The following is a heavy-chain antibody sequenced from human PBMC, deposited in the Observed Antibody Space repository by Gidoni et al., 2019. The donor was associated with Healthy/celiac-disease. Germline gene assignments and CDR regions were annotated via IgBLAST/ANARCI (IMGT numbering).Heavy chain of an antibody. CDR2: IWYDGSNK. V-gene: IGHV3-33*01. J-gene: IGHJ4*02. D-gene: IGHD6-19*01. CDR3: AREGYSSGSFDY. CDR1: GVTFSSYG. Sequence: QVQLVESGGGVVQPGRSLRLSCAASGVTFSSYGMHWVRQAPGKGLEWVAVIWYDGSNKYYADSVKGRFTISRDNSKNTLYLQMNSLRAEDTAVYYCAREGYSSGSFDYWGQGTLVTVSS.